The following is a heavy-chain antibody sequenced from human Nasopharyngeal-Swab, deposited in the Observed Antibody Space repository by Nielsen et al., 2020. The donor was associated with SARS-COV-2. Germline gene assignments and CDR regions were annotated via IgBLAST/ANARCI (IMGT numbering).Heavy chain of an antibody. V-gene: IGHV3-9*01. D-gene: IGHD5-18*01. J-gene: IGHJ6*02. CDR3: AKDFNVDTAMVTYYYGMDV. CDR1: GFTFDDYA. Sequence: GGSLRLSCAASGFTFDDYAMHWGRQAPGKGLGRVSGVSWNSGTTGYADSVKGRFTISRDNAKSSLYLQMNSLRAEDTALYYCAKDFNVDTAMVTYYYGMDVWGQGTTVTVSS. CDR2: VSWNSGTT.